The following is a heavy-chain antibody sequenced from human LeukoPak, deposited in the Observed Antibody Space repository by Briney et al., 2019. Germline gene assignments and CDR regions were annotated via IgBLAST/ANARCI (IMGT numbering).Heavy chain of an antibody. CDR3: ARDCSSTSCYHSGYYYYYMDV. J-gene: IGHJ6*03. V-gene: IGHV4-59*01. CDR2: IYYSGGT. CDR1: GGSISSYY. Sequence: SETLSLTCTVSGGSISSYYWSWIRQPPGKGLEWIGYIYYSGGTNYNPSLKSRVTISVDTSKNQFSLKLSSVTAADTAVYYCARDCSSTSCYHSGYYYYYMDVWGKGTTVTVS. D-gene: IGHD2-2*01.